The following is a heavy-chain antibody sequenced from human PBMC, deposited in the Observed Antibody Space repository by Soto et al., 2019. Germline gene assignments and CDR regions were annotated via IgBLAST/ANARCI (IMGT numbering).Heavy chain of an antibody. CDR1: GYTFTGYY. CDR2: INPNSGGT. J-gene: IGHJ4*02. CDR3: ARAPLGSYPVDY. Sequence: GASVKVSCKASGYTFTGYYMHWVRQSPGQGLEWMGWINPNSGGTNYAQKFQGRVTMTRDTSISTAYMELSRLRSDDTAVYYCARAPLGSYPVDYSGQGTLGTVSS. V-gene: IGHV1-2*02. D-gene: IGHD1-26*01.